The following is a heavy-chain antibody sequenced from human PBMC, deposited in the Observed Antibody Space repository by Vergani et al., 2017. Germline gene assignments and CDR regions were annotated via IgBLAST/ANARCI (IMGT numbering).Heavy chain of an antibody. Sequence: QVQLVESGGNLVQPGRSLRLSCAAAGFKFSNFGMHWVRQVPGKGLEWVAFISYNGGNQYYADSVQGRFTISRDNTKNILYLQMSSLRVEDTAVYYCVREYSSSSGRAFDVWGQGTKVTVSS. CDR1: GFKFSNFG. D-gene: IGHD6-6*01. CDR2: ISYNGGNQ. V-gene: IGHV3-33*05. CDR3: VREYSSSSGRAFDV. J-gene: IGHJ3*01.